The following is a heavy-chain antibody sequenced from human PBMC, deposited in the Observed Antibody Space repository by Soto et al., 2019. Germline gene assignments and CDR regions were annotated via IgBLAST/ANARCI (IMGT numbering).Heavy chain of an antibody. Sequence: AGSLSLSCAASGFTFRSYAMAWVRQAPGKGLEWVSGISGTGGTPYYSDSVKGRLTISRDNSQNTLYLQMNSLRAEDTAVFYCARYMGGPSHLWGHGTLVPVYS. CDR1: GFTFRSYA. CDR3: ARYMGGPSHL. D-gene: IGHD1-26*01. V-gene: IGHV3-23*01. CDR2: ISGTGGTP. J-gene: IGHJ4*03.